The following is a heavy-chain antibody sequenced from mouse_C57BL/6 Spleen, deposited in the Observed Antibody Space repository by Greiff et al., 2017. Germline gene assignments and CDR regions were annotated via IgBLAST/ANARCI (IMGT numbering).Heavy chain of an antibody. D-gene: IGHD2-2*01. CDR1: GYSFTDYN. CDR2: INPNYGTT. Sequence: VQLKESGPELVKPGASVKISCKASGYSFTDYNMNWVKQSNGKSLEWIGVINPNYGTTSYNQKFKGKATLTVDQSSSTAYMQHNSLTSEDSAVYYCAKEGVYGYDVYYAMDYWGQGTSVTVSS. V-gene: IGHV1-39*01. J-gene: IGHJ4*01. CDR3: AKEGVYGYDVYYAMDY.